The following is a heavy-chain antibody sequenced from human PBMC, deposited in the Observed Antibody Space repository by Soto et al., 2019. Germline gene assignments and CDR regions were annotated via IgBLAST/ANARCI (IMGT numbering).Heavy chain of an antibody. CDR2: ISSGGHYI. CDR1: GFHFRGYT. J-gene: IGHJ4*02. D-gene: IGHD3-22*01. V-gene: IGHV3-21*04. Sequence: LRLSCAASGFHFRGYTMNWVRQAPGKGLEWVSSISSGGHYIYYADSVRGRFTISRDDAKDSLFLQINSLRAGDTAVYFCARHQSQGPSLLRSFDYWGQGTLVTVSS. CDR3: ARHQSQGPSLLRSFDY.